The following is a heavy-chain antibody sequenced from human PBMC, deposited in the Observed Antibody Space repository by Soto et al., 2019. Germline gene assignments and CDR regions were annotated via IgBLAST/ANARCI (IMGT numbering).Heavy chain of an antibody. CDR2: VKDGGST. CDR3: ARGQEGIVATH. CDR1: GGSLTGYY. D-gene: IGHD5-12*01. V-gene: IGHV4-34*01. Sequence: QVQLQQWGAGLLKPSETLSLTCTVNGGSLTGYYWSWIRQPPGKGLEWIGEVKDGGSTNYSPSLRGRVPISADTSKNHFSLRLNSVTAADTAVYFCARGQEGIVATHWDQGALVTVSS. J-gene: IGHJ4*02.